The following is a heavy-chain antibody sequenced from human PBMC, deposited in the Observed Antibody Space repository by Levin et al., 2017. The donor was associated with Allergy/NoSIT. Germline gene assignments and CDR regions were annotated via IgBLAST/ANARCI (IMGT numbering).Heavy chain of an antibody. CDR1: GFTFSSYS. CDR2: ISSSSSTI. CDR3: ARVADISPIDYYMDV. V-gene: IGHV3-48*01. J-gene: IGHJ6*03. D-gene: IGHD2-15*01. Sequence: PGGSLRLSCAASGFTFSSYSMNWVRQAPGKGLEWVSYISSSSSTIYYADSVKGRFTISRDNAKNSLYLQMNSLRAEDTAVYYCARVADISPIDYYMDVWGKGTTVTVSS.